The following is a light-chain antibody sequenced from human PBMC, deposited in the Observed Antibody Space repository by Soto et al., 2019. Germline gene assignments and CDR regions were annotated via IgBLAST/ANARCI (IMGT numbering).Light chain of an antibody. J-gene: IGLJ1*01. V-gene: IGLV2-14*01. CDR2: DVS. CDR3: SSYTSSSTLNV. CDR1: SSDVGGYNY. Sequence: QSALTQPASVSGSPGQSITISCTGTSSDVGGYNYVSWYQQHPGKAPKLMIYDVSNRPSGVSNRFSGSKSGNTASLTISGXXAEDEADYYCSSYTSSSTLNVFGTGTKLTVL.